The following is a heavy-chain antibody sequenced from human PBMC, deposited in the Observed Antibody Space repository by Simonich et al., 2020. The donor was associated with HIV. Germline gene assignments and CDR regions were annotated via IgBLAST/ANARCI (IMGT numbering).Heavy chain of an antibody. V-gene: IGHV3-74*01. CDR1: GFTFRTYW. CDR2: IISDVSST. J-gene: IGHJ3*02. Sequence: ELRLVESGGGLVQPGWSLRLSCVASGFTFRTYWMHWVRQAPGKGLVWVSSIISDVSSTIYADSVKGRFTISRDNAKNTMYLQMNSLRPEDTAVYDCATGSQSAYEMWGQGTMVTVSS. D-gene: IGHD3-10*01. CDR3: ATGSQSAYEM.